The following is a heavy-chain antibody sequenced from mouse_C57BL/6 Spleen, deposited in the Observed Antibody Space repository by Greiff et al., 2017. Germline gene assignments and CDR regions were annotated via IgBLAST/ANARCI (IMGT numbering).Heavy chain of an antibody. CDR3: ARSGIYYGY. CDR2: IYPGSGST. V-gene: IGHV1-55*01. J-gene: IGHJ2*01. D-gene: IGHD1-3*01. CDR1: GYTFTSYW. Sequence: QVQLQQPGAELVKPGASVKMSCKASGYTFTSYWITWVKQRPGQGLEWIGDIYPGSGSTNYNENVKSKATLTVDTSASTAYMQLSSLTSEDSAVYYCARSGIYYGYWGQGTTLTVSS.